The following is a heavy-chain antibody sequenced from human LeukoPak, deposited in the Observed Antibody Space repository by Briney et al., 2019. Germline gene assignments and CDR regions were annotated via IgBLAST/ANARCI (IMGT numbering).Heavy chain of an antibody. CDR3: VRRDGYNYGDDY. CDR1: GGSISSGSYY. Sequence: PSETLSLTCTVSGGSISSGSYYWSWIRQPAGKGLEWIGCIYTSGSTNYNPSLKSRVTISVDTSKNQFSLKLSSVTAADTAVYYCVRRDGYNYGDDYWGQGTLVTVSS. V-gene: IGHV4-61*02. J-gene: IGHJ4*02. CDR2: IYTSGST. D-gene: IGHD5-24*01.